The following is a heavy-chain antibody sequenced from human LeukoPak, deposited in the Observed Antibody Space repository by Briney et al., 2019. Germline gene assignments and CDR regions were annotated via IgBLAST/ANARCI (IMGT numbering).Heavy chain of an antibody. V-gene: IGHV1-69*04. D-gene: IGHD4-17*01. Sequence: SVKVSCKASGGTFSSYAISWVRQAPGQGLEWMGRIIPILGIANYAQKFQGRVTITADKSTSTAYMELSSLRSEDTAVFYCARDSHDYAFDYWGQGTLVTVSS. CDR1: GGTFSSYA. CDR2: IIPILGIA. CDR3: ARDSHDYAFDY. J-gene: IGHJ4*01.